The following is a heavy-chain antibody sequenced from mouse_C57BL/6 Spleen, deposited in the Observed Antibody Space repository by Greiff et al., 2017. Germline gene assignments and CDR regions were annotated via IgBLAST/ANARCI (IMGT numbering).Heavy chain of an antibody. V-gene: IGHV1-63*01. CDR2: IYPGGGYT. D-gene: IGHD1-1*01. CDR1: GYTFTNYW. Sequence: QVQLQQSGAELVRPGTSVKMSCKASGYTFTNYWIGWAKQRPGHGLEWIGDIYPGGGYTNYNEKFKGKATLTADKSSSTAYMQFSSLTSEDSAIYYCARGTAVGAYAMDYWGQGTSVTVSS. CDR3: ARGTAVGAYAMDY. J-gene: IGHJ4*01.